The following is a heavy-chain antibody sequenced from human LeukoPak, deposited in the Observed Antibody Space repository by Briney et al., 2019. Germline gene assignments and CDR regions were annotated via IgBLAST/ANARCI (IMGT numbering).Heavy chain of an antibody. D-gene: IGHD1-1*01. J-gene: IGHJ4*02. CDR2: IYYSRST. Sequence: PSETLSLTCTVSGGSISSYYWSWIRQPPGKGLEWIGSIYYSRSTYYNPSLKSRVTISVDTSKNQFSLKLSSVTAADTAVYYCARGAVQLERRPFDYWGQGTLVTVSS. CDR1: GGSISSYY. CDR3: ARGAVQLERRPFDY. V-gene: IGHV4-59*05.